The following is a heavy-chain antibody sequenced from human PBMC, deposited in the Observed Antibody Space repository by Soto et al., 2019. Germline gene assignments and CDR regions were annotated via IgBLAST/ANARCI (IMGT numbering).Heavy chain of an antibody. D-gene: IGHD3-22*01. J-gene: IGHJ4*02. Sequence: GASVKVSCKASGYTFTSYAMHWVRQAPGQRLEWMGWINAGNGNTKYSQKFQGRVTITRDTSASTAYMELSSPRSEDTAVYYCARSRITMIGYFDYWGQGTLVTVSS. CDR3: ARSRITMIGYFDY. V-gene: IGHV1-3*01. CDR2: INAGNGNT. CDR1: GYTFTSYA.